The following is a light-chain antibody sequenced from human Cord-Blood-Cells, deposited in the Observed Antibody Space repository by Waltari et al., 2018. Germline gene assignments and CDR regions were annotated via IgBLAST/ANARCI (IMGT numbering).Light chain of an antibody. Sequence: DIQMTQSPSSLSASVGDRVTITCQASQDISNYLNWYQQKPGKAPKLLIYDASNLETGVPSRFSGSGSGTDFTFTISSLQPEDIATYYCQQYDNLGGTSGPGTKVDIK. CDR1: QDISNY. CDR2: DAS. J-gene: IGKJ3*01. CDR3: QQYDNLGGT. V-gene: IGKV1-33*01.